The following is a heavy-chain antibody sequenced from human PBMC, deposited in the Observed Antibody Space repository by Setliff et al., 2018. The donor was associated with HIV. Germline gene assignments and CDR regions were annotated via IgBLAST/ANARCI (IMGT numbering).Heavy chain of an antibody. J-gene: IGHJ4*02. Sequence: SETLSLTCTVSGGSIRSTSHYWGWIRQPPGKGLEWIGSIYYSGSTHYNPSLKSRVTVSKDTTKNQLSLRLSSVTAADTAVYYCAKDPAVRGSTFDSWGQGTLVTVSS. V-gene: IGHV4-39*02. CDR1: GGSIRSTSHY. CDR2: IYYSGST. CDR3: AKDPAVRGSTFDS. D-gene: IGHD3-10*01.